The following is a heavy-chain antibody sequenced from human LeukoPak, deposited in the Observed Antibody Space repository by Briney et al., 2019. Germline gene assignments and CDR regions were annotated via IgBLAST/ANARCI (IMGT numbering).Heavy chain of an antibody. CDR1: GFIFSSNC. CDR2: VWYDGSNK. CDR3: AKDRESNSAPNYVY. J-gene: IGHJ4*02. D-gene: IGHD3-10*01. Sequence: QPGRSLILSCAASGFIFSSNCMHWVRQAPGKGLEWVEVVWYDGSNKYYADSVKGRFTISRDNSKNTLYLQMNSLRAEDTAVYYCAKDRESNSAPNYVYWGQGTLVTVSS. V-gene: IGHV3-33*06.